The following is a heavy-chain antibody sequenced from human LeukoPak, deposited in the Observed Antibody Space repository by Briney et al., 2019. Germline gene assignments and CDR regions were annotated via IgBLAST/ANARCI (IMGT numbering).Heavy chain of an antibody. Sequence: GGSLRLSCAASGFNFNTYEMNWVRQAPGKGLEWVSYICGRGSTKYYADSVKGRFTISRDNAENSLYLQMNGLRAEETAVYYRARDLYYYCSGNYVPGLPDYWGQGTLVTVSS. CDR2: ICGRGSTK. CDR1: GFNFNTYE. D-gene: IGHD3-10*01. J-gene: IGHJ4*02. CDR3: ARDLYYYCSGNYVPGLPDY. V-gene: IGHV3-48*03.